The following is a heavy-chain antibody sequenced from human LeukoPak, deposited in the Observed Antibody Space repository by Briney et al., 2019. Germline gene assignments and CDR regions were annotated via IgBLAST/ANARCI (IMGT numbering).Heavy chain of an antibody. J-gene: IGHJ6*03. D-gene: IGHD3-10*01. Sequence: GGSLRLSCAASGFTFDDFGMSWVRQAPGKGLEWVSGINWNGASTGYADSVKGRFTISRDNAKNSLYLQMNSLRAEDTALYYCARRVDGSARYRGYYYYYMDVWGTGTTVTISS. CDR1: GFTFDDFG. V-gene: IGHV3-20*04. CDR2: INWNGAST. CDR3: ARRVDGSARYRGYYYYYMDV.